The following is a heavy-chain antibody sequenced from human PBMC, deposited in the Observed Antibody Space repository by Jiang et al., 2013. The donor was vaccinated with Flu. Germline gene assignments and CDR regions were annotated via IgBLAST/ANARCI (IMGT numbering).Heavy chain of an antibody. J-gene: IGHJ3*02. Sequence: EWIGEINHSGSTNYNPSLKSRVTISVDTSKNQFSLKLSSVTAADTAVYYCARDPSGSYKYSRGDAFDIWGQGTMVTVSS. CDR2: INHSGST. V-gene: IGHV4-34*01. D-gene: IGHD1-26*01. CDR3: ARDPSGSYKYSRGDAFDI.